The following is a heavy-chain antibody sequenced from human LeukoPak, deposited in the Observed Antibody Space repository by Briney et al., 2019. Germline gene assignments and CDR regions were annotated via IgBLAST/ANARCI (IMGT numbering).Heavy chain of an antibody. CDR1: GGSINSTTYH. D-gene: IGHD6-19*01. J-gene: IGHJ4*02. CDR3: ARLSVAGTRGFDY. V-gene: IGHV4-39*01. Sequence: SSETLSLTCSVSGGSINSTTYHWGWIRLPPGKGLEWIGGIYNSGGTYDNPSPKSRVTISVDTSKNQLSLKLTSVTAADTAVYYCARLSVAGTRGFDYWGQGTVVTVSS. CDR2: IYNSGGT.